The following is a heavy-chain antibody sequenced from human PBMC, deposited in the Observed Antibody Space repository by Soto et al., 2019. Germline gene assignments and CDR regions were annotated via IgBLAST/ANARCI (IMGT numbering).Heavy chain of an antibody. Sequence: GGSLRLSCAASGFTFSSYGMHWVRQAPGKGLEWVAVIWYDGSNKYYADSVKGRFTISRDNSKNTLYLQMNSLRAEDTAVYYCARVGVMWDIAAAGFFDYWGQGTLVTVSS. J-gene: IGHJ4*02. CDR1: GFTFSSYG. V-gene: IGHV3-33*01. CDR2: IWYDGSNK. CDR3: ARVGVMWDIAAAGFFDY. D-gene: IGHD6-13*01.